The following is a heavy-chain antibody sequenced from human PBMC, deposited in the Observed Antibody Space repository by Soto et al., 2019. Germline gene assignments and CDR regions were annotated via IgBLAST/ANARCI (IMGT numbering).Heavy chain of an antibody. V-gene: IGHV4-31*03. CDR1: GASISRGGYS. J-gene: IGHJ4*02. Sequence: LSLTCTVSGASISRGGYSWSWFRQHPGKGLEWIGYVFYSGTAHYNPSLQSRVTFSLGSFNNHFSLNLTSVTVADSAVYYCARAVEGDTPDYWDPGTLVTVYS. D-gene: IGHD2-15*01. CDR2: VFYSGTA. CDR3: ARAVEGDTPDY.